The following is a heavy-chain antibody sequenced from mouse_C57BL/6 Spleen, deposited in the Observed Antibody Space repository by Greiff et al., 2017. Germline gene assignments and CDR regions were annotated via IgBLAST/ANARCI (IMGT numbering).Heavy chain of an antibody. Sequence: QVQLKESGAELVRPGTSVKVSYKASGYAFTNYLIEWVKQRPGQGLEWIGVINPGSGGTNYNEKFKGKATLTADKSSSTAYMQLSSLTSEDSAVYFCARGYYGSSYGAMDYWGQGTSVTVSS. J-gene: IGHJ4*01. CDR1: GYAFTNYL. D-gene: IGHD1-1*01. CDR3: ARGYYGSSYGAMDY. V-gene: IGHV1-54*01. CDR2: INPGSGGT.